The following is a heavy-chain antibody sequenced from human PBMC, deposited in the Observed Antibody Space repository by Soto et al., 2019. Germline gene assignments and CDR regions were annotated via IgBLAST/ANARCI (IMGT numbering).Heavy chain of an antibody. V-gene: IGHV3-30-3*01. D-gene: IGHD4-17*01. Sequence: QVQLVESGGGVVQPGRSLRLSCVASGFVFRNYAMHWVRQAPGKGLEWVAVISYDGSKKYYADSVKGRFTISRDNSKNTLYLQMNSLRAEDTAVYYCARNDYGDYQFDYWGQGTLVTVSS. CDR1: GFVFRNYA. J-gene: IGHJ4*02. CDR2: ISYDGSKK. CDR3: ARNDYGDYQFDY.